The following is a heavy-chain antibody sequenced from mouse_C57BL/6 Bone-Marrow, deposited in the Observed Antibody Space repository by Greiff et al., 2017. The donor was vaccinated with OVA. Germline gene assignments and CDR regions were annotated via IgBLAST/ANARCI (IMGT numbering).Heavy chain of an antibody. CDR1: GFTFSSYA. Sequence: DVMLVEPGGGLVKPGGSLKLSCAASGFTFSSYAMSWVRQTPEQRLEWVATISDGGSYTYYPDNVKGRFTISRDNAKNNPYLQMSHLKSDDTAMYYCASDYWEGTDWGQGTLVTVSA. CDR3: ASDYWEGTD. J-gene: IGHJ3*01. D-gene: IGHD2-4*01. V-gene: IGHV5-4*03. CDR2: ISDGGSYT.